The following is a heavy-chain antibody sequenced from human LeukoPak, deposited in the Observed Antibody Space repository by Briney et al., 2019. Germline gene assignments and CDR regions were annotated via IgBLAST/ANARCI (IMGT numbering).Heavy chain of an antibody. CDR3: ARGPGYYDFWSGYSHVTDTPPHQNWFDP. J-gene: IGHJ5*02. CDR1: GGTFSSYA. D-gene: IGHD3-3*01. Sequence: GASVKVSCKASGGTFSSYAISWVRQAPGQGLEWMGRIIPIFGTANYAQKFQGRVTITTDESTSTAYMELSSLRSEDTAVYYCARGPGYYDFWSGYSHVTDTPPHQNWFDPWGQGTLVTVSS. V-gene: IGHV1-69*05. CDR2: IIPIFGTA.